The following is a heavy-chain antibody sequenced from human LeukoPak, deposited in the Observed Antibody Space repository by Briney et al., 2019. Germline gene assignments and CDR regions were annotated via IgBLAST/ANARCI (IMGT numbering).Heavy chain of an antibody. D-gene: IGHD3-22*01. V-gene: IGHV3-30-3*01. CDR2: ISYDGSNK. J-gene: IGHJ4*02. CDR1: GFTFSSYA. CDR3: ARETHTPTYYYDSSGYYPVFDY. Sequence: GGSLRLSCAASGFTFSSYAMHWVRQAPGKGLEWVAVISYDGSNKYYADSVKGRFTISRDNSKNTLYLQMDSLRAEDTAVYYCARETHTPTYYYDSSGYYPVFDYWGQGTLVTVSS.